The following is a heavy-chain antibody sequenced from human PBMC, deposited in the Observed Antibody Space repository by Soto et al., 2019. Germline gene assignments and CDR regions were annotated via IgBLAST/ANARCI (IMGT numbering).Heavy chain of an antibody. D-gene: IGHD7-27*01. CDR3: AKDFRQDWGQDYHYGMAD. CDR1: RFTFSSYA. Sequence: EVQLLESGGGLVQPGGSLRLSCAASRFTFSSYAMSWVRQAPGKGLEWVSAISGSGGSTYYADSVQGRFTISRDNAKNALYLQMSSLRAEDTAVYYCAKDFRQDWGQDYHYGMADWGQGTTVTASS. CDR2: ISGSGGST. V-gene: IGHV3-23*01. J-gene: IGHJ6*02.